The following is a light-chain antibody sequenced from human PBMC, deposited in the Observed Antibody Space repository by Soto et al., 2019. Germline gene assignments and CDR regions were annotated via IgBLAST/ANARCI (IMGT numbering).Light chain of an antibody. J-gene: IGLJ1*01. CDR3: SSYTSSSPYV. V-gene: IGLV2-14*01. Sequence: QSALTQPASVSGSPGQSITISCTGTSSDVGGYNYVSWYQQHPGKAPKLMIYEDSNRPSGVSNRFSGSKSGNTASLTISGLQDEDEADYCCSSYTSSSPYVFGTGTKVTVL. CDR2: EDS. CDR1: SSDVGGYNY.